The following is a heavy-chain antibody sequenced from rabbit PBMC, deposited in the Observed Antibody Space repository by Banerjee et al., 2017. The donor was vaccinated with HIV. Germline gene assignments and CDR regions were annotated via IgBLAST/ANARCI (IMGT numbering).Heavy chain of an antibody. D-gene: IGHD1-1*01. CDR1: GFDFSSVYY. J-gene: IGHJ4*01. CDR2: IYTGSGST. CDR3: SRRPSSSTYCLDL. Sequence: QSLEESGGDLVKPGASLTLTCTASGFDFSSVYYMCWVRQAPGKGLEWIGCIYTGSGSTYYASWAKGRFTISKTSSTTVTLQMSSLTAADTATYFCSRRPSSSTYCLDLWGPGTLVTVS. V-gene: IGHV1S40*01.